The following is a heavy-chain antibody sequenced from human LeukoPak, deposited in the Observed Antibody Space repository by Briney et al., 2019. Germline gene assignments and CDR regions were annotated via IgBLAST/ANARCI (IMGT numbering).Heavy chain of an antibody. V-gene: IGHV3-13*01. CDR2: IGSAGDT. D-gene: IGHD3-16*01. CDR3: ARGGFNAFDI. Sequence: GGSLRLSCAASGFTFSSYDMHWVRQVTGKGLEWVSVIGSAGDTNYPASVKGRFTISRENAKNSLYLQMNSLRAEDTAVYYCARGGFNAFDIWSQGTMVTVSS. J-gene: IGHJ3*02. CDR1: GFTFSSYD.